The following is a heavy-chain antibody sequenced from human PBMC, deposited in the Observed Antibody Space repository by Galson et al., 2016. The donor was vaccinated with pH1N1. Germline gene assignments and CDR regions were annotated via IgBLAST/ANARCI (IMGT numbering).Heavy chain of an antibody. Sequence: SLRLSCAGSGFTFSYFGIHCVRQAPGKGLEWVAGVSYDGNNQYYADSVKGRFTISRDNSKNTLYLQMDSLTADDTAVYYCARARVDYGGINSFTIDVWGQGTTVIVSS. CDR1: GFTFSYFG. V-gene: IGHV3-30*03. CDR2: VSYDGNNQ. CDR3: ARARVDYGGINSFTIDV. J-gene: IGHJ6*02. D-gene: IGHD4-23*01.